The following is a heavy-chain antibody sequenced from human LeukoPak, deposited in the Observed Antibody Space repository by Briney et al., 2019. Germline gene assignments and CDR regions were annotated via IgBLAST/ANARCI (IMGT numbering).Heavy chain of an antibody. J-gene: IGHJ2*01. D-gene: IGHD1-1*01. CDR1: GFTFTSSA. CDR3: AAGTSGTYWYFDL. Sequence: ASVKVSCKASGFTFTSSAMQWVRQARGQRLEWIGWIVVGSGNTNYAQKFRERVTITRDMSTSTAYMELSSLRSEDTAVYYCAAGTSGTYWYFDLWGRGTLVTVSS. V-gene: IGHV1-58*02. CDR2: IVVGSGNT.